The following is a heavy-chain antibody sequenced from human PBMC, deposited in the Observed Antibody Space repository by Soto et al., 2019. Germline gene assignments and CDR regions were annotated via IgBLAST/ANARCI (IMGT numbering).Heavy chain of an antibody. D-gene: IGHD6-19*01. CDR2: VNHSGEA. V-gene: IGHV4-34*02. CDR3: ARAVRFPRSWFDT. Sequence: QVALQQWGAGLLKPSETLSRTCGVYGGSFRHYYCIWVRQHPGKGLEWIGEVNHSGEATYNPSLQSRVSISLDTSNNHFSLKMTSVTAADTAIYFCARAVRFPRSWFDTWCQGTQVTVSS. CDR1: GGSFRHYY. J-gene: IGHJ5*02.